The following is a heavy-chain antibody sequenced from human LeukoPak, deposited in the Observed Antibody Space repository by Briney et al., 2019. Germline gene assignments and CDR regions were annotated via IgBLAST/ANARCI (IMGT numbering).Heavy chain of an antibody. CDR3: ARLPYSSSWVDY. V-gene: IGHV4-59*01. D-gene: IGHD6-13*01. Sequence: PSETLSLTCTASGGSISSYYWSWIRQPPGKGLEWIGYIYYSGSTNYNPSLKSRVTISVDTSKNQFSLKLSSVTAADTAVYYCARLPYSSSWVDYWGQGTLVTVSS. J-gene: IGHJ4*02. CDR1: GGSISSYY. CDR2: IYYSGST.